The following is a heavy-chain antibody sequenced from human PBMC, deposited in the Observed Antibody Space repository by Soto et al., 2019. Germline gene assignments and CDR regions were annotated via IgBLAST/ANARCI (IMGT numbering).Heavy chain of an antibody. CDR2: IFHSVST. J-gene: IGHJ4*02. CDR3: TRGDFWSGLEY. V-gene: IGHV4-4*02. Sequence: PSETLSLTCYFSGSSIINNYWWTCVRRFPGEGLQWICEIFHSVSTNYNTPLKNRVNISVDTSTSRFSLMLTSATAADTAVYYCTRGDFWSGLEYWGQGIQVNVSS. CDR1: GSSIINNYW. D-gene: IGHD3-3*01.